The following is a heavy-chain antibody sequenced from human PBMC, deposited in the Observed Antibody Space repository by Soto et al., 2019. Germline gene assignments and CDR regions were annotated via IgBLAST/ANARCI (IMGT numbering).Heavy chain of an antibody. Sequence: ASVKVSCKASGYTFTSYHINWIRQATGQGPEWMGWMNPKTGDTGYAQRFQGRVIMTWSTSTNTAHMELSRLRSGDTAIYYCARVQFYDPFDYWGQGTLVTVSS. CDR3: ARVQFYDPFDY. V-gene: IGHV1-8*01. D-gene: IGHD5-12*01. CDR2: MNPKTGDT. J-gene: IGHJ4*02. CDR1: GYTFTSYH.